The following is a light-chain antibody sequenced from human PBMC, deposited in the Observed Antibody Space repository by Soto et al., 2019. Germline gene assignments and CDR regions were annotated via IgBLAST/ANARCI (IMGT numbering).Light chain of an antibody. Sequence: DIQMTQSPSTLPASVGDRVTITCRASQSISSWLAWYQQIPGKAPKILIYDGSALQAGVPSRFSGSGSGTKFTLTITSLQPDDFATYYCQQYDSYSGTFGQGTKVDIK. CDR1: QSISSW. V-gene: IGKV1-5*01. CDR2: DGS. CDR3: QQYDSYSGT. J-gene: IGKJ1*01.